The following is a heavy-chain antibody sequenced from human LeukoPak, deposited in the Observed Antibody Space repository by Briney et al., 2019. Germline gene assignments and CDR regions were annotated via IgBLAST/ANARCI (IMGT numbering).Heavy chain of an antibody. D-gene: IGHD3-22*01. J-gene: IGHJ4*02. V-gene: IGHV3-23*01. CDR1: GFIFNNYG. CDR2: ISNDGGGT. Sequence: PGGSLRLSCAASGFIFNNYGLVWVRQAPGEGLEWVSAISNDGGGTTYADFVKGRFSVSRDNSKNTLFLQMTSLRAEDTALYYCAKGSSGYFFDLWGQGTLVTASS. CDR3: AKGSSGYFFDL.